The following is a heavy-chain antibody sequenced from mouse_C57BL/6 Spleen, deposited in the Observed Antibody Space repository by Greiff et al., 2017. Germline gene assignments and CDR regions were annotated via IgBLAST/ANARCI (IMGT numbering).Heavy chain of an antibody. CDR3: ARPYYDYDDAMDY. J-gene: IGHJ4*01. Sequence: EVQLVESGGDLVKPGGSLKLSCAASGFTFSSYGMSWVRQTPDKRLEWVATISSGGSYTYYPDSVKGRFTISRDNAKNTLYLQMSSLKSEDTAMYYCARPYYDYDDAMDYWGQGTSVTVSS. D-gene: IGHD2-4*01. CDR2: ISSGGSYT. CDR1: GFTFSSYG. V-gene: IGHV5-6*01.